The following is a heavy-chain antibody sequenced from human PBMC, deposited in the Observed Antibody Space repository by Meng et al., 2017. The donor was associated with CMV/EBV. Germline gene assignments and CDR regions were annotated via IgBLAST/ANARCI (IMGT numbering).Heavy chain of an antibody. CDR2: IKQDGGEK. V-gene: IGHV3-7*01. CDR1: GFTFSSYW. J-gene: IGHJ4*02. CDR3: ARSGYCSSTSCLYFDY. Sequence: GGSLRLSCAASGFTFSSYWMSWVRQAPGKGLEWVANIKQDGGEKYYVDSVKGRFTISRDNAKNSLYLQMNSLRAEDTAVYYCARSGYCSSTSCLYFDYWGQGTLVTVSS. D-gene: IGHD2-2*01.